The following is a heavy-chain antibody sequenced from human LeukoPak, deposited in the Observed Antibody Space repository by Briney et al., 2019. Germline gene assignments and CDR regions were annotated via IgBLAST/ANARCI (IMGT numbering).Heavy chain of an antibody. CDR2: ISTSSSYI. CDR1: GITFSSYS. J-gene: IGHJ4*02. D-gene: IGHD4-17*01. CDR3: ARRYGDYVGSFEY. V-gene: IGHV3-21*01. Sequence: GGSLRLSCAASGITFSSYSMNWVRQAPGKGLEWVSSISTSSSYIYYADSVKGRFTISRDNAKNSLYLQMNSLRAEDTAVYYCARRYGDYVGSFEYWGRGTLVTVSS.